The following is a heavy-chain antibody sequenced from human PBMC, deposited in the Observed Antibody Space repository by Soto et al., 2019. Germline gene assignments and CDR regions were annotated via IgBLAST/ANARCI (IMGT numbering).Heavy chain of an antibody. V-gene: IGHV3-23*01. D-gene: IGHD6-19*01. CDR1: GFTFSSDA. J-gene: IGHJ3*02. Sequence: EVQLLESGGCLVQPGGSLRLSCAASGFTFSSDAMSWVRQAPGKGLEWVSAISGSGGTTYYADSVKGRFTFSRDNSKNTLYLQMNSLRAEDTAVYYCAKTANGWFSAFDIWGQGTMVTVSS. CDR3: AKTANGWFSAFDI. CDR2: ISGSGGTT.